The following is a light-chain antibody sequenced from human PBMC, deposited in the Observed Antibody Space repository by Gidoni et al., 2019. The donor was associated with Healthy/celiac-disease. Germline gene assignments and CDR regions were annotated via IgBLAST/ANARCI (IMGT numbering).Light chain of an antibody. V-gene: IGKV1-39*01. J-gene: IGKJ4*01. Sequence: DIQMTQSPSSLSASVGDRVTITCRASPSISSYLNWYQQQPGKAPKLLIYAASSLQSEVPSRFSGSGSGTDFTLTISSLQPEDFATYYCQQSYSTPFLTFXGXTKVEIK. CDR3: QQSYSTPFLT. CDR2: AAS. CDR1: PSISSY.